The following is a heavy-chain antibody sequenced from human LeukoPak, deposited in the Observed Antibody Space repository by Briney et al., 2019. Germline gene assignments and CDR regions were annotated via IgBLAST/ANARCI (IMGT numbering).Heavy chain of an antibody. J-gene: IGHJ5*01. CDR1: GASIGSYF. D-gene: IGHD4-17*01. V-gene: IGHV4-59*01. Sequence: SETLSLTCTVSGASIGSYFWSWIRQPPGKGLEWIGYIYYGGGTNYNPSFESRITFSVDTSKNRISLNLTSVTASDTAIYYCARERGDYDSDNWFDSWGQGTLVTVSS. CDR3: ARERGDYDSDNWFDS. CDR2: IYYGGGT.